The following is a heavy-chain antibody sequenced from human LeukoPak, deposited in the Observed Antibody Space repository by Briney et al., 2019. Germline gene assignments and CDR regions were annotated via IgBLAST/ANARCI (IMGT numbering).Heavy chain of an antibody. CDR1: GGSFSGYY. Sequence: SETLSLTCAVYGGSFSGYYWSWIRQPPGKGLEWIGEINHSGSTNYNPSLKSRVTISVDTSKSQFSLKLSSVTAADTAVNYCARVPYDFWSGYEYYYYYYGMDVWGQGTTVTVSS. CDR3: ARVPYDFWSGYEYYYYYYGMDV. CDR2: INHSGST. J-gene: IGHJ6*02. V-gene: IGHV4-34*01. D-gene: IGHD3-3*01.